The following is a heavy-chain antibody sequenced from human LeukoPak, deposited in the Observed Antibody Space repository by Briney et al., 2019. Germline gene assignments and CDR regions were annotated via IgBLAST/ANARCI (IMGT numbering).Heavy chain of an antibody. CDR1: GGSISIGGYY. Sequence: SETLSLTCTVSGGSISIGGYYWSWIRQHPGKGLEWIGYIYYNGNTYYNPSLKSRLTISGDMSENQFSLKLTSVTAADTAVYFCVRNFDSYNAFDIWGQGTMVTVSS. CDR2: IYYNGNT. V-gene: IGHV4-31*03. CDR3: VRNFDSYNAFDI. D-gene: IGHD3-10*01. J-gene: IGHJ3*02.